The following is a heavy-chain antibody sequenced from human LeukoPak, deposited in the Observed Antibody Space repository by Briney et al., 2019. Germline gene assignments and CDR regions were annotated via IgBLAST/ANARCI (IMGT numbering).Heavy chain of an antibody. D-gene: IGHD2-15*01. Sequence: GGSLRLSCAASGFTFRRYAMHWVRQAPGKGLEWVAVISYDGSNKYYADSVKGRFTISRDNSKNTLYLQMNSLRAEDTAVYYCARGLRGYCSGGRCYSFDYWGQGTLVTVSS. CDR3: ARGLRGYCSGGRCYSFDY. V-gene: IGHV3-30*01. CDR2: ISYDGSNK. J-gene: IGHJ4*02. CDR1: GFTFRRYA.